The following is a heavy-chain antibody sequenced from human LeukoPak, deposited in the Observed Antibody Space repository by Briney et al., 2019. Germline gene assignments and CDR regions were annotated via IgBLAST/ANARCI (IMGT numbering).Heavy chain of an antibody. CDR1: GFTFSSYA. CDR3: AKDDQIVGATLYFDP. J-gene: IGHJ5*02. V-gene: IGHV3-23*01. D-gene: IGHD1-26*01. Sequence: GGSLRLSCAASGFTFSSYAMSWVRQAPGKGLEWVSAISGSGGSTYYADSVKGRFTISRDNSKNTLYLQMNSLRAEDTAVYYCAKDDQIVGATLYFDPWGQGTLVTVSS. CDR2: ISGSGGST.